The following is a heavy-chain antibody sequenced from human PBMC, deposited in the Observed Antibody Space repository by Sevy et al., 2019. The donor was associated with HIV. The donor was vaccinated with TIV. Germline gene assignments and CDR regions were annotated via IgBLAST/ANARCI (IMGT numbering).Heavy chain of an antibody. CDR3: AGDILVVPAANGDYYYYGMDV. J-gene: IGHJ6*02. CDR1: GYTFTSYG. V-gene: IGHV1-18*01. CDR2: ISAYNGNT. D-gene: IGHD2-2*01. Sequence: ASVKVSCKASGYTFTSYGISWVRQAPGQGLEWMGWISAYNGNTNYAQKLQGRVTMTTDTSTSTAYMELRSLRSDDTAVYYCAGDILVVPAANGDYYYYGMDVWGQGTTVTVSS.